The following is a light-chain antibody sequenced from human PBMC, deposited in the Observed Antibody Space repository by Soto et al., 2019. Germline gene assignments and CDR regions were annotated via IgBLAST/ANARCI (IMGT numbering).Light chain of an antibody. Sequence: QSVLTQPRSVSGSPGQSVTISCTGTSSDVDGYNYVSWYQQHPDKAPKLMISDVTKRPSGVPDRFSGSKSGNTASLTISGLQADDEADYYCCSDAGSYVFGTGTKLTVL. CDR3: CSDAGSYV. J-gene: IGLJ1*01. CDR2: DVT. V-gene: IGLV2-11*01. CDR1: SSDVDGYNY.